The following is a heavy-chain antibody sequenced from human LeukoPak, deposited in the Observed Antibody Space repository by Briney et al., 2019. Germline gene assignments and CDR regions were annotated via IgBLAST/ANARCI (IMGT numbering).Heavy chain of an antibody. Sequence: PSETLSLTCTVSGGSISSHSWSWIRQPPGKGLEWIGDISFSGNTDYNSSLKSRVTISVDTYKNQVSLRLSSVTAVDTAVYYCARGLWLEYWGQGTLVTVSS. CDR1: GGSISSHS. CDR2: ISFSGNT. V-gene: IGHV4-59*08. J-gene: IGHJ4*02. CDR3: ARGLWLEY. D-gene: IGHD6-19*01.